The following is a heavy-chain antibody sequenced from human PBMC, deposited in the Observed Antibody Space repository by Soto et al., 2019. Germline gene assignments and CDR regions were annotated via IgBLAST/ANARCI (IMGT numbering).Heavy chain of an antibody. D-gene: IGHD3-10*01. V-gene: IGHV4-34*01. CDR2: INHSGST. J-gene: IGHJ6*02. CDR1: GGSFSGYY. Sequence: SETLSLSCAVYGGSFSGYYWSWIRQPPGKGLEWIGEINHSGSTNYNPSLKSRVTISVDTSKNQFSLKLSSVTAADTAVYYCARISRITMVRGVAPNYYSYGMDVWGQGTTVTVSS. CDR3: ARISRITMVRGVAPNYYSYGMDV.